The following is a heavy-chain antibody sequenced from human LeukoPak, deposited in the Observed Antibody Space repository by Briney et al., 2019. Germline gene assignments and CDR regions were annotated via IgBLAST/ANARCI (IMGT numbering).Heavy chain of an antibody. CDR3: VSFYETN. Sequence: PGGSLRLSCAASGNYWMHWVRQAPGKGLVWVSHVNSDGSWTSHADSVKGRFTISKDNAKNTVYLQVNNLRTEDTAVYYCVSFYETNWGRGTLVTVSS. V-gene: IGHV3-74*01. CDR1: GNYW. J-gene: IGHJ4*02. CDR2: VNSDGSWT. D-gene: IGHD2-2*01.